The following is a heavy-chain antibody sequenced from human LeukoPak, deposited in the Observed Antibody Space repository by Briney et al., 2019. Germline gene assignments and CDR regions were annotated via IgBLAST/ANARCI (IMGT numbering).Heavy chain of an antibody. D-gene: IGHD2-15*01. Sequence: SQTLSLTCTVSGGSISSGGYYWSWLRQHPGNGLEWIGYIYYSGSTYYHPSLKSPATISVDTSNNQFSLKLSSVTAADTAVYYCAREGSGHFDYWGQGTLVTVSS. V-gene: IGHV4-31*01. J-gene: IGHJ4*02. CDR1: GGSISSGGYY. CDR2: IYYSGST. CDR3: AREGSGHFDY.